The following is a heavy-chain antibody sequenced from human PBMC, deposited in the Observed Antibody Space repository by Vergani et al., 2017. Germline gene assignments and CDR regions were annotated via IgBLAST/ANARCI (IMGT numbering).Heavy chain of an antibody. CDR2: TSSSSSYI. D-gene: IGHD6-19*01. J-gene: IGHJ3*02. V-gene: IGHV3-21*04. Sequence: EVQLVESGGGLVKPGGSLRLSCAASGFTFSSYTMNWVRQAPGKGLEWVSSLTSSSSSYIYYAESVKGRFTISRDNSKNTLFLHMNSLRPEDTAVYYCAKVGRSEVAGTFGAFDIWGQGTMVTVSS. CDR3: AKVGRSEVAGTFGAFDI. CDR1: GFTFSSYT.